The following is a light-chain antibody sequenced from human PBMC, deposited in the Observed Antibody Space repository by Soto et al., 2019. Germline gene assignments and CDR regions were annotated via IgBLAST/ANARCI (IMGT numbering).Light chain of an antibody. J-gene: IGKJ3*01. V-gene: IGKV3-20*01. CDR3: QQYLYLPFT. CDR1: QSVSSY. CDR2: GAS. Sequence: EVVLTQSPGILSLSPGERATLSCRASQSVSSYLGWYQQKPGQTPRLAIYGASDRATGIPDRFSGSGSGTDFILTISTLEPEDFAVYYCQQYLYLPFTFGPGTRVDLK.